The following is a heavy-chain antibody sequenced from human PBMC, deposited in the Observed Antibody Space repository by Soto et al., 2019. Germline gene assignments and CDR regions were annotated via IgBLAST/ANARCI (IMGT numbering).Heavy chain of an antibody. V-gene: IGHV4-30-4*01. CDR2: ISYSGST. CDR1: GGSISSGNYY. D-gene: IGHD1-7*01. CDR3: ATMGTPATGLYYFDY. Sequence: QVQLQESGPGLVKPSQTLSLTCTVCGGSISSGNYYWSWIRQPPGKGLEWIGFISYSGSTYYNASLKSRVTISVDTSKNQFSLNLSFVTAADTAVYYCATMGTPATGLYYFDYWGQGTLVTVSS. J-gene: IGHJ4*02.